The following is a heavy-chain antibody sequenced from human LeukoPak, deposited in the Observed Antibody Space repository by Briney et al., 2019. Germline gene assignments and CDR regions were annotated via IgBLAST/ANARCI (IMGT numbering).Heavy chain of an antibody. V-gene: IGHV1-2*02. D-gene: IGHD4-11*01. Sequence: ASVKVSCKASGYTFTGYYMHWVRQAPGQGLEWMGWINPNSGGTNYAQKFQGRVTMTRDTSISTAYMELSRLRSDDTAVYYCARVGGGYSNYGGAFDIWGQGTMVTVSS. J-gene: IGHJ3*02. CDR3: ARVGGGYSNYGGAFDI. CDR2: INPNSGGT. CDR1: GYTFTGYY.